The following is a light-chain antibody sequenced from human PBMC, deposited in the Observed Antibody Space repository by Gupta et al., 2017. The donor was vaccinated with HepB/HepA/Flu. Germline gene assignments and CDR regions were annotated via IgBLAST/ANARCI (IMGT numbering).Light chain of an antibody. CDR1: QSVSSN. J-gene: IGKJ1*01. V-gene: IGKV3-15*01. CDR2: GAS. CDR3: QQYNNWPPWT. Sequence: EIVMTQSLVTLSVYPGERATLSCRASQSVSSNLAWYQQKPGQAPRLLIYGASTRATGIPARFSGSGSGTEFTLTISSLQSEDFAVYYCQQYNNWPPWTFGQGTKVEIK.